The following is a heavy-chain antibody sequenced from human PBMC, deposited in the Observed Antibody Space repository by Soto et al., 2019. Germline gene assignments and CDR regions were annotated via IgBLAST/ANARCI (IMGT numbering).Heavy chain of an antibody. CDR3: ARDDQRVLVPTSLCAMYC. V-gene: IGHV4-4*02. D-gene: IGHD2-2*01. J-gene: IGHJ6*02. Sequence: SATLSLTSAVYGGSILSDKWWSRVRQPPGPGLEWIGEIYHSGSTNYNPSLKSRVTISLDKSKNQFSLKLTSVTAADSAVYYCARDDQRVLVPTSLCAMYCCGQGTKVTVSS. CDR1: GGSILSDKW. CDR2: IYHSGST.